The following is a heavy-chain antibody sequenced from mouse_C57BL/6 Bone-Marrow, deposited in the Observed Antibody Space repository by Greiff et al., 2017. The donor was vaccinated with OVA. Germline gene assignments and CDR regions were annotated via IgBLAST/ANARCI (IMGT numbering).Heavy chain of an antibody. CDR1: GYTFTSYW. Sequence: VQLQQPGAELVKPGASVKVSCKASGYTFTSYWMHWVKQRPGQGLEWIGRIHPSDSDTNYNQKFKGKATLTVDKSYSTAYMQLSRLTSEASAFYCCVAWYIDVWGTGTTVTVSS. J-gene: IGHJ1*03. V-gene: IGHV1-74*01. CDR3: VAWYIDV. CDR2: IHPSDSDT.